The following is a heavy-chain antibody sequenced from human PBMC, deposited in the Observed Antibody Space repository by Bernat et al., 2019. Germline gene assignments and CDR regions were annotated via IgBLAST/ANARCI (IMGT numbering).Heavy chain of an antibody. V-gene: IGHV4-34*02. D-gene: IGHD3-16*02. J-gene: IGHJ3*02. Sequence: QVQLQQWGAGLLKPSETLSLTCAVYDGSFSGYYWSWIRQPPGKGLEWIGEINHSGSTNYNPSLKSRVTISLGPSKTQFSLKLSSVTAADTAVYYCARGPLIRITFGGVIVDAFDIWGQGTMVTVSS. CDR1: DGSFSGYY. CDR3: ARGPLIRITFGGVIVDAFDI. CDR2: INHSGST.